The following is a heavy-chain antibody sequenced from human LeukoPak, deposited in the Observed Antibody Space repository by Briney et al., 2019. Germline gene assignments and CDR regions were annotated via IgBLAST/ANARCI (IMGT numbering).Heavy chain of an antibody. CDR2: INPNSGDT. Sequence: ASVTVSCKASGYTFTGYYMHWVRQAPGQGLEWMGWINPNSGDTNYAQKFQGRVTMTRDTSISTAYMELSRLRSDDTAVYYCATGYSIGFDYWGQGTLVTVSS. V-gene: IGHV1-2*02. D-gene: IGHD6-19*01. J-gene: IGHJ4*02. CDR1: GYTFTGYY. CDR3: ATGYSIGFDY.